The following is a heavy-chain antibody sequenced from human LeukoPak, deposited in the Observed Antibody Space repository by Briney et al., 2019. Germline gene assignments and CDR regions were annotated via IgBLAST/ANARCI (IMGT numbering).Heavy chain of an antibody. V-gene: IGHV4-31*03. Sequence: PSQTLSLTCTVSGGSISSGGYYWNWIRQHPGKGLEWIGYIYYSGSTYYNPSLKSRVTISVDTSKNQFSLKLSSVTAADTAVYYCARDRMAAAFRYWGQGTLVTVSS. D-gene: IGHD6-13*01. CDR1: GGSISSGGYY. J-gene: IGHJ4*02. CDR2: IYYSGST. CDR3: ARDRMAAAFRY.